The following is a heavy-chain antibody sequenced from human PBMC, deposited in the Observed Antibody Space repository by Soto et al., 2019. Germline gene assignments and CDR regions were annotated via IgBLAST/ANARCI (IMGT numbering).Heavy chain of an antibody. CDR1: GGSISSGDYY. CDR3: ARRVRLYCSGGSCYPYYGMDV. V-gene: IGHV4-30-4*01. CDR2: IYYSGST. Sequence: QVQLQESGPGLVKPSQTLSLTCTVSGGSISSGDYYWSWIRQPPGKGLEWIGYIYYSGSTYYNPSFKSRVTISVDTSKNQFSLKLSSVTAADTAVYYCARRVRLYCSGGSCYPYYGMDVWGQGTTVTVSS. D-gene: IGHD2-15*01. J-gene: IGHJ6*02.